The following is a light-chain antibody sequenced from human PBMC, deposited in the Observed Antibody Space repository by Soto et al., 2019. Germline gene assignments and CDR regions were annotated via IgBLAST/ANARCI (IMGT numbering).Light chain of an antibody. Sequence: DIHVTQSPSSVSASVGDRVTITCRASQAITSWLAWYQQKPGRAPKLLIYCASSLQSGAPSRFTGSGSGTDFTLTITSLQPDDAAVYYCQQTRSFPLTFGGGTKVEI. J-gene: IGKJ4*01. CDR1: QAITSW. V-gene: IGKV1-12*01. CDR3: QQTRSFPLT. CDR2: CAS.